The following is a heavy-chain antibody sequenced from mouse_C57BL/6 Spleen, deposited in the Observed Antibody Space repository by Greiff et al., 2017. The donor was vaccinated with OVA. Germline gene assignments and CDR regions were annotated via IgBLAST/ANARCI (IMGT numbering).Heavy chain of an antibody. Sequence: EVQLQQSGPELVKPGASVKISCKASGYTFTDYYMNWVKQSHGKSLEWIGDINPNNGGTSYNQKFKGKATLTVDKSSSTAYMELRSLTSKDSAVYYCARGGANWGFDYWGQGTTLTVSS. J-gene: IGHJ2*01. CDR3: ARGGANWGFDY. V-gene: IGHV1-26*01. CDR1: GYTFTDYY. CDR2: INPNNGGT. D-gene: IGHD4-1*01.